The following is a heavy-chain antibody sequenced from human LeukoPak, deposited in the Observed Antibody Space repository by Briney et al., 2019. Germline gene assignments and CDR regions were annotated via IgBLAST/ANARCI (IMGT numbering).Heavy chain of an antibody. CDR2: ISSSGSTI. J-gene: IGHJ4*02. CDR3: ARMRYFDWPYDY. D-gene: IGHD3-9*01. V-gene: IGHV3-48*03. Sequence: GGSLRLSCAASGFTFSSYEMNWVRQAPGKGLEWVSYISSSGSTIYYADSVEGRFTISRDNAKNSLYLQMNSLRAEDTAVYYCARMRYFDWPYDYWGQGTLVTVSS. CDR1: GFTFSSYE.